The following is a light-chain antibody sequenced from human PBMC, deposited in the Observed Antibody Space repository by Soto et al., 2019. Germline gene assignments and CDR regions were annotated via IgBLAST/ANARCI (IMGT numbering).Light chain of an antibody. CDR2: DVS. CDR3: SSYTSSSTSYV. J-gene: IGLJ1*01. V-gene: IGLV2-14*03. Sequence: QSVLTQPASVSGSPGQSITISCTGTSSDVGDQNYVSWYQQHPGKAPKLMTYDVSNRPSGVSNRFSGSKSGNTASLTISGLQAEDEADYYCSSYTSSSTSYVFGTGTKVTVL. CDR1: SSDVGDQNY.